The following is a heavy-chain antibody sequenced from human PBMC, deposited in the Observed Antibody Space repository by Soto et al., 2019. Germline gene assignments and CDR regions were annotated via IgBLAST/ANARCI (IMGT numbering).Heavy chain of an antibody. CDR3: ARGGWKRFDY. CDR2: FYYSGST. J-gene: IGHJ4*02. D-gene: IGHD6-19*01. CDR1: GGSISSYY. V-gene: IGHV4-59*01. Sequence: QVQLQESGPGLVKPSETLSLTCTVSGGSISSYYWSWIRQPPGKGLEWIGCFYYSGSTNYNPSLKSRVTISVDTSKKQFSQKLSSVTAADMAVYYCARGGWKRFDYWGQGTLVTVSS.